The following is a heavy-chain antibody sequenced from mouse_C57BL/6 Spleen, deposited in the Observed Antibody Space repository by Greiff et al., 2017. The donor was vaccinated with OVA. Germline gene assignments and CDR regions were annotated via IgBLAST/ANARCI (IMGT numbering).Heavy chain of an antibody. D-gene: IGHD3-2*02. CDR2: IDPSDSYT. CDR1: GYTFTSYW. J-gene: IGHJ3*01. CDR3: ARRATAQATFAY. Sequence: QVQLQQPGAELVKPGASVKLSCKASGYTFTSYWMQWVKQRPGQGLEWIGEIDPSDSYTNYNQKFKGKATLTVDTSSSTAYMQLSSLTSEDSAVYDCARRATAQATFAYWGQGTLVTVSA. V-gene: IGHV1-50*01.